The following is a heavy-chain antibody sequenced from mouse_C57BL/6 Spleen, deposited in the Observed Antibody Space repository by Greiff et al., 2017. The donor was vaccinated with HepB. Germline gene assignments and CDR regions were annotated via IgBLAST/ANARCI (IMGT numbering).Heavy chain of an antibody. Sequence: VKLMESGAELVRPGASVKLSCKASGYTFTDYYINWVKQRPGQGLEWIARIYPGSGNTYYNEKFKGKATLTAEKSSSTAYMQLSSLTSEDSAVYFCARSYYSNYGGFAYWGQGTLVTVSA. CDR1: GYTFTDYY. J-gene: IGHJ3*01. D-gene: IGHD2-5*01. CDR3: ARSYYSNYGGFAY. V-gene: IGHV1-76*01. CDR2: IYPGSGNT.